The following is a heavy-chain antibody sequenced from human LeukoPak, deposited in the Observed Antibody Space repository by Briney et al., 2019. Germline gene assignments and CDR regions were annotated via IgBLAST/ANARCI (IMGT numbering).Heavy chain of an antibody. V-gene: IGHV3-21*05. Sequence: GGTLRLSCAASGFTFSSSAMSWVRQAPGKGLEWVSYISSSGSDIYYADSVKGRFTISRDNAKNSLYLHMNSLRAEDTAVYYCARDDGGSSPFDYWGQGTLVTVSS. CDR1: GFTFSSSA. D-gene: IGHD4-23*01. CDR3: ARDDGGSSPFDY. J-gene: IGHJ4*02. CDR2: ISSSGSDI.